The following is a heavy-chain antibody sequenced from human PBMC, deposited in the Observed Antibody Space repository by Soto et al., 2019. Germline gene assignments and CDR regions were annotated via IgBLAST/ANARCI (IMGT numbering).Heavy chain of an antibody. CDR3: ARVPYDTAAYYAL. Sequence: QVQLVQSGAEVKRPGASVRISCKASGYTFTTYYIHWVRQAPGQGLEWMGIIDPSGGAPTYAQNFRGRIPMTRDTSATLFYLTLTSLRSDDTAVYYCARVPYDTAAYYALWGQGTLVTVSS. V-gene: IGHV1-46*01. D-gene: IGHD3-22*01. CDR1: GYTFTTYY. J-gene: IGHJ4*02. CDR2: IDPSGGAP.